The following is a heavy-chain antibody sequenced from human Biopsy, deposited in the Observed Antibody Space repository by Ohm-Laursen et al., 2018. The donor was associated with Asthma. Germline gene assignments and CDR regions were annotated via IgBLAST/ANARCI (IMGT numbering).Heavy chain of an antibody. D-gene: IGHD3-22*01. CDR2: MSFDGRQT. Sequence: SLRLSCTASGVSLSSFGMNWVRQAPGKGLEWVAVMSFDGRQTYYADSVKGRFTISRDNSKNTLYLQMNSLRAEDTAVYYCARDPAGYYYFDYWGQGTLVTVSS. CDR1: GVSLSSFG. V-gene: IGHV3-30*03. J-gene: IGHJ4*02. CDR3: ARDPAGYYYFDY.